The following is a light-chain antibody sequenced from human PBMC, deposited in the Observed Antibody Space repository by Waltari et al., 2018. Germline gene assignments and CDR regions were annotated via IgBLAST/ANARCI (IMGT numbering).Light chain of an antibody. V-gene: IGKV1-39*01. CDR2: AAS. CDR3: QKYDSAPRT. Sequence: DIQMTQSPSSLSASVGDRVTSTWQASLSISSYLNWYQQKPGKAPKLLIYAASSLQSGVPSRFSGSGSGTDFTLTISSLEPDDFAVYYCQKYDSAPRTFGQGTKVEIK. J-gene: IGKJ1*01. CDR1: LSISSY.